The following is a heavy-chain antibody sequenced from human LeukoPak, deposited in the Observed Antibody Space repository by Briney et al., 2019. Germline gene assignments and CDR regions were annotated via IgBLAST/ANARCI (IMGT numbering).Heavy chain of an antibody. CDR2: LSGSGDT. J-gene: IGHJ3*02. D-gene: IGHD3-16*01. V-gene: IGHV4-4*07. CDR3: ARDLTLTVAFDI. Sequence: SETLSLTCTVSRGSVTTYSWSWIRQPAGKGLEWLGRLSGSGDTNFNPSLKTRVTMSADESKNQFSLHLRSVTAADTAVYFCARDLTLTVAFDIWGQGTVVTVSS. CDR1: RGSVTTYS.